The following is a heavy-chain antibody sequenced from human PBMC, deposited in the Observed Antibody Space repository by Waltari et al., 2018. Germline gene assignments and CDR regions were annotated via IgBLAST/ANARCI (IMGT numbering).Heavy chain of an antibody. CDR2: IYHSGST. J-gene: IGHJ4*02. V-gene: IGHV4-4*02. Sequence: QVQLQESGPGLVKPSGTLSLTCAVSGGSISSSNWWSWVRQHPGKGLEWIGEIYHSGSTNYNPSLKSRVTISVDKSKNQFSLKLSSVTAADTAVYYCASTYYDILTGYYGGRYFDYWGQGTLVTVSS. CDR3: ASTYYDILTGYYGGRYFDY. CDR1: GGSISSSNW. D-gene: IGHD3-9*01.